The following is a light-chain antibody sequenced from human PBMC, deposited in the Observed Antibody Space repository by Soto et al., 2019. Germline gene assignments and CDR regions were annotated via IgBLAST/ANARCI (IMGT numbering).Light chain of an antibody. CDR1: SSDIGAYNF. J-gene: IGLJ2*01. Sequence: QSALTQPASVSGSPGQSITISCTGASSDIGAYNFVSWYQQHPGKAPKPMLYDVNIRPSGVSNRFSGSKSGNTASLTISGLQAEDEADYYCTSWTTSTTMLFGGGTKVTVL. CDR3: TSWTTSTTML. CDR2: DVN. V-gene: IGLV2-14*03.